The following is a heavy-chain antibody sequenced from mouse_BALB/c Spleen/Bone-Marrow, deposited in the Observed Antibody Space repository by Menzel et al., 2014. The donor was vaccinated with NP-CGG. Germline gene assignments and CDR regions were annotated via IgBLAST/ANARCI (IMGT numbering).Heavy chain of an antibody. J-gene: IGHJ3*01. Sequence: EVKLVESGPEVAKPGASVKISCKTSGYTFTEYTMHWVKQSHGKSLEWIGGINPNNGGTTYNQKFKGKATLTVDKSSSTAYMELRSLTSEDSAVYYCARSYGYERSWFAYWGQGTLVTVSA. D-gene: IGHD2-2*01. CDR3: ARSYGYERSWFAY. CDR1: GYTFTEYT. V-gene: IGHV1-18*01. CDR2: INPNNGGT.